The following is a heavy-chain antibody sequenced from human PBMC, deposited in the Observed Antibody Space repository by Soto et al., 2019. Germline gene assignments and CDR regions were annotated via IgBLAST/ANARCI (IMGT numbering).Heavy chain of an antibody. CDR3: ENVSRFPGGLRSLF. D-gene: IGHD3-10*01. V-gene: IGHV3-23*01. Sequence: EVQLLESGGTLVQPGGSLRLSCAASGFTFSTYAMNWVRQAPGKGLEWVSYISGSSGGSTYYADSVKGRFTISRDNSKNTLFLQMNSLGVEDTAVYYCENVSRFPGGLRSLFWGQGSLVTVSS. CDR1: GFTFSTYA. J-gene: IGHJ4*02. CDR2: ISGSSGGST.